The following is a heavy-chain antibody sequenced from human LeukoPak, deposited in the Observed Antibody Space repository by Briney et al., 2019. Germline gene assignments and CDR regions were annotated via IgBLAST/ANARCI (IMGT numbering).Heavy chain of an antibody. Sequence: GGSLRLSCAASGFTFGDYGMSWVRQAPGKGLERVSGINWNGGSTGYADSVKGRFTISRDNAKNSLYLQMNSLRAEDTALYYCARDYFGSPSALDYWGQGTLVTVSS. CDR2: INWNGGST. CDR3: ARDYFGSPSALDY. D-gene: IGHD1-26*01. J-gene: IGHJ4*02. V-gene: IGHV3-20*04. CDR1: GFTFGDYG.